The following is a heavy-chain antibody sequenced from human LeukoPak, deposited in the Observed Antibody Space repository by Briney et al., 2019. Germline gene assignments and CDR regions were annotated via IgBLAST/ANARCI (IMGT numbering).Heavy chain of an antibody. V-gene: IGHV4-59*08. D-gene: IGHD6-19*01. Sequence: SETLSLTCTVSGGSISRDYWSWIRQPPGKGLEWIGYIYYTESTNYNPSLKSRVTISVDTSKNQFSLKLSSVTAADTAVYYCARRAPGGYIAVTGGNWFDPWGQGTLVTVSS. CDR2: IYYTEST. CDR1: GGSISRDY. J-gene: IGHJ5*02. CDR3: ARRAPGGYIAVTGGNWFDP.